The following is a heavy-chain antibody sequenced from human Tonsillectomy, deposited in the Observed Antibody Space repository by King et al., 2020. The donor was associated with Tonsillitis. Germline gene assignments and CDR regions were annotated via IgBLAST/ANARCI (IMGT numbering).Heavy chain of an antibody. CDR1: GFTFDDYA. D-gene: IGHD2-2*01. CDR2: INWNSGRI. V-gene: IGHV3-9*01. J-gene: IGHJ4*02. Sequence: VQLVESGGGWVQPGRSLRLSCAASGFTFDDYAMHWVRQAPGKGLEWVSGINWNSGRIGHADSVKGRFTISRDNGKNSLHLEMNSLRAEDTALYYCAKDISRTICSSTRCTHPGGFEYWGQGTLVTVSS. CDR3: AKDISRTICSSTRCTHPGGFEY.